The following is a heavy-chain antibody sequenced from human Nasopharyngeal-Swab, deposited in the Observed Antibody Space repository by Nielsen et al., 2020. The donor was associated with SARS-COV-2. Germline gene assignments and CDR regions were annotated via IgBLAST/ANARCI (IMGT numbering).Heavy chain of an antibody. D-gene: IGHD3-10*01. CDR1: GYSFTGYW. CDR2: IYPGGSDT. V-gene: IGHV5-51*01. CDR3: ARHPVMTVYGSGSYYYYYGMDV. J-gene: IGHJ6*02. Sequence: GESLKISCKGSGYSFTGYWIGWVRQMPGKGLEWMGIIYPGGSDTRYSPSFQGQVTISADKSISTAYLQWSSLKASDTAMYYCARHPVMTVYGSGSYYYYYGMDVWGQGTTVTVSS.